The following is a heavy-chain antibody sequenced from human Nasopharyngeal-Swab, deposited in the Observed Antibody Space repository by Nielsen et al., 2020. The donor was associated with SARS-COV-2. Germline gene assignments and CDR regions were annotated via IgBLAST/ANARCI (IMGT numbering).Heavy chain of an antibody. Sequence: SETLSLTCTVSGGSISSSSYYWGWIRQPPGKGREWIGSIYYSGSTYYNPSQKSRVTISVDTSKNQFSLKLSSVTAADTAVYYCASLEYCSSTSCYRAYAFDIWGQGTMVTVSS. V-gene: IGHV4-39*01. J-gene: IGHJ3*02. CDR3: ASLEYCSSTSCYRAYAFDI. CDR1: GGSISSSSYY. CDR2: IYYSGST. D-gene: IGHD2-2*01.